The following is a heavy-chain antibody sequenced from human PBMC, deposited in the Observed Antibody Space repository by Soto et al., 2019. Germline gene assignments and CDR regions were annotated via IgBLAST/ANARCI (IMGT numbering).Heavy chain of an antibody. CDR1: GFTFSRHT. CDR3: AREVYYDFWSGFNTHPYYFDD. D-gene: IGHD3-3*01. J-gene: IGHJ4*02. V-gene: IGHV3-30-3*01. Sequence: QVQLVESGGGVVQPGRSLRLSCAASGFTFSRHTMHWVRQAPGKGLEWVAAISDDGSNTYYTDSVKGRFTISRDNSKKKLYQQMSSLSSEDTAVQHCAREVYYDFWSGFNTHPYYFDDWGQGTLVTVSS. CDR2: ISDDGSNT.